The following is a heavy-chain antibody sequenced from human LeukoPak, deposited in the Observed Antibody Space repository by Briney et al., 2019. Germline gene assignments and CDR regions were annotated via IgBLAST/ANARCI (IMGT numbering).Heavy chain of an antibody. CDR1: GFTFSSYG. J-gene: IGHJ4*02. V-gene: IGHV3-30*02. Sequence: GGSLRLSCAASGFTFSSYGIHWVRQAPGKGLEWVAFIRYDGSNENYADSVKGRFTTSRDDSKNMVSLQMNSLRAEDTAVYHCAKDRPRCSTTTCYSYFDYWGQGTLVTVSS. CDR3: AKDRPRCSTTTCYSYFDY. CDR2: IRYDGSNE. D-gene: IGHD2-2*01.